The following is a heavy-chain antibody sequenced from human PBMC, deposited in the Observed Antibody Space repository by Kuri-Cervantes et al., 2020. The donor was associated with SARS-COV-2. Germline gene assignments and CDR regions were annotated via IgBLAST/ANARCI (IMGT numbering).Heavy chain of an antibody. J-gene: IGHJ3*02. V-gene: IGHV4-39*02. D-gene: IGHD3-9*01. CDR1: GGSISSSSYY. CDR2: IYYSGST. Sequence: AGTLCLTCTVLGGSISSSSYYWGWIRQPPGKGLGWFGSIYYSGSTSYNPSIKSRVTISVDTSKNQFSLQLNSVTPEDTAVYYCARDERYYDILTGDGNALDIWGQGTMVTVSS. CDR3: ARDERYYDILTGDGNALDI.